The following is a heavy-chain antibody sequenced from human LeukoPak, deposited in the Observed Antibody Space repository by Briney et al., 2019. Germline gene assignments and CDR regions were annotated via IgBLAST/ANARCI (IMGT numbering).Heavy chain of an antibody. Sequence: GGSLRLSCAASGFTFSSNGMSWVRRAPGKGLEWVSAISGSGGSTNYADSVKGRFTISRDNAKNSLYVQMNSLRVEDTAIYYCCVYKAANWFDPWSQGTLVTVSS. CDR2: ISGSGGST. CDR1: GFTFSSNG. J-gene: IGHJ5*02. D-gene: IGHD5/OR15-5a*01. V-gene: IGHV3-23*01. CDR3: CVYKAANWFDP.